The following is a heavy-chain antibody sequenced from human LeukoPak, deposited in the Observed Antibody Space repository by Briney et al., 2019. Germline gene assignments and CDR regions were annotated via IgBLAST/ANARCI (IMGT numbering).Heavy chain of an antibody. J-gene: IGHJ5*02. D-gene: IGHD2-15*01. V-gene: IGHV4-34*01. CDR2: INHSGST. Sequence: SETLSLTCAVYGGSFSGYYWSWIRQPPGKGLEWIGEINHSGSTNYNPSLKSRVTISVDTSKNQFSLKLSSVTAADTAVYYCARRRLGYCSGGSCYVAKIGGNNWFDPWGQGTLVTVSS. CDR3: ARRRLGYCSGGSCYVAKIGGNNWFDP. CDR1: GGSFSGYY.